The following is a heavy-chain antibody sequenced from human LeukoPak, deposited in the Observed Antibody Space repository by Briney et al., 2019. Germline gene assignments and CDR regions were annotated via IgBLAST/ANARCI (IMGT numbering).Heavy chain of an antibody. V-gene: IGHV4-38-2*02. CDR1: GYSISSGYY. CDR3: ARDRGAGYCSSTSCFFDY. CDR2: IYHSGST. D-gene: IGHD2-2*01. J-gene: IGHJ4*02. Sequence: SETLSLTCAVSGYSISSGYYWGWIRQPQGRGLEWIGSIYHSGSTYYNPSPKSRVTMSVDTSKNQFSLKLSSVTAADTAVYYCARDRGAGYCSSTSCFFDYWGQGTLVTVSS.